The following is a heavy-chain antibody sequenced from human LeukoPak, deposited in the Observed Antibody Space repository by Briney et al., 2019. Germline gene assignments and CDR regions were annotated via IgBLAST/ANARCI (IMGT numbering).Heavy chain of an antibody. CDR1: GFTFNNFA. V-gene: IGHV3-23*01. CDR2: LSGSGSST. CDR3: AKRPKYGNSWFDF. Sequence: GGSLRLSCAASGFTFNNFAMSWVRQAPGKGLDWVSGLSGSGSSTYYADSVKGRFTISRDNSNSTLYLQMNSLRAEDTAVYYCAKRPKYGNSWFDFWGQGTLVTVSS. J-gene: IGHJ4*02. D-gene: IGHD6-13*01.